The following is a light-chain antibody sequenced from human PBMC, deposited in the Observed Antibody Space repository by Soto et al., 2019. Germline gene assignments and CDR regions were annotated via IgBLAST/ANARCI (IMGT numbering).Light chain of an antibody. CDR1: QSVLYRSSNKNY. V-gene: IGKV4-1*01. CDR3: QQYYRPWT. CDR2: WAS. J-gene: IGKJ1*01. Sequence: IGTTLSPDSLAVSLGERANINCKASQSVLYRSSNKNYLAWYQQKPGQPPKLLIYWASTRESGVPDRFSGRGSGTDFPLTISSLQAEDVAVYYCQQYYRPWTFGQGTKVELK.